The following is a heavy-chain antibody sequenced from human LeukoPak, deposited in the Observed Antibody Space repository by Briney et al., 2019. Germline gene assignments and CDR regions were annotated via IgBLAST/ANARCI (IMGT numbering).Heavy chain of an antibody. CDR2: ISSSGSTK. J-gene: IGHJ6*03. D-gene: IGHD6-13*01. V-gene: IGHV3-48*03. CDR3: ARSPPYTAATGYYYYYMDV. CDR1: GFTFSSYE. Sequence: GGSLRLSCAASGFTFSSYEMNWVRQAPGKGLEWVSYISSSGSTKYYADSVKGRFTISRDNSKNTLYLQMSSLRVEDTARYYCARSPPYTAATGYYYYYMDVWGRGTTVTVSS.